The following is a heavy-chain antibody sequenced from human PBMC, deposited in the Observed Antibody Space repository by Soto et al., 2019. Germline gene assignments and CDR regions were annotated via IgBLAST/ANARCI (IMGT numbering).Heavy chain of an antibody. V-gene: IGHV1-46*01. CDR2: INPSGGST. D-gene: IGHD3-10*01. CDR1: GYTFTSYY. CDR3: ARYGSGSYYKLEYYYGMDV. Sequence: ASVKVSCKASGYTFTSYYMHWVRQAPGQGLEWMGIINPSGGSTRYAQKFQGRVTMTRDTSTSTVYMELSSLRSEDTAVYYCARYGSGSYYKLEYYYGMDVWGQGTKVTVSS. J-gene: IGHJ6*02.